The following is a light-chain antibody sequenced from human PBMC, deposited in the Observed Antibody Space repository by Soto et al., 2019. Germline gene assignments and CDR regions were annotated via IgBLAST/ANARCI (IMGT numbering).Light chain of an antibody. CDR1: NSNIGTNA. CDR3: APWDDSLNHVV. CDR2: RDD. J-gene: IGLJ2*01. V-gene: IGLV1-44*01. Sequence: QSVLTQPPSASGTPGQRVTISCSGSNSNIGTNAVYWFQHLPGLAPKVLIYRDDQRPSGVSDRFSGSKSGTSASLAISDLQSEDEGVYFCAPWDDSLNHVVFGGGTKLTVL.